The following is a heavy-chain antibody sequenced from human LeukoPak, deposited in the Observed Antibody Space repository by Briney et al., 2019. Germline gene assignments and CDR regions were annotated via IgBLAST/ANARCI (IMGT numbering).Heavy chain of an antibody. CDR1: GYTLTELS. D-gene: IGHD2-21*02. CDR2: FDPEDGET. V-gene: IGHV1-24*01. Sequence: ASVKVSCKVSGYTLTELSMHWVRQAPGKGLEWMGGFDPEDGETIYAQKFQGRVTMTEDTSTDTAYMELGSLRSEDTAVYYCATGLPGALRPLLGYWGQGTLVTVSS. J-gene: IGHJ4*02. CDR3: ATGLPGALRPLLGY.